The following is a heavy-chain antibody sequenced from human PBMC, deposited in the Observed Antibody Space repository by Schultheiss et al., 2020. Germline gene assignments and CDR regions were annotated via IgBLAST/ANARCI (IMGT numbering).Heavy chain of an antibody. D-gene: IGHD2-21*01. Sequence: SETLSLTCTVSGGSISSYYWSWIRQPPGKGLEWNGYIYYSGSTNYNPSLKSRVTISVDTSKNQFSLKLSSVTAADTAVYYCAREGGEGYYYGMDVWGQGTTVTVSS. CDR1: GGSISSYY. J-gene: IGHJ6*02. CDR3: AREGGEGYYYGMDV. V-gene: IGHV4-59*12. CDR2: IYYSGST.